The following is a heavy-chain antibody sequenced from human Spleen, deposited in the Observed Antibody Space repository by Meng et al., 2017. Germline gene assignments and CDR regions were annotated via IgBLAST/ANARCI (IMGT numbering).Heavy chain of an antibody. Sequence: VQLVESGGGLVQPGGSLRLSCAASGFTFSSYWMHWVRQAPGKGLVWVSRINSDGSITNYADSVKGRFTISRDNAKNTLHLQLNSLRAEDTAVYYCARDFGGWYDVWGQGTLVTVSS. CDR3: ARDFGGWYDV. V-gene: IGHV3-74*01. CDR2: INSDGSIT. D-gene: IGHD3-3*01. J-gene: IGHJ5*02. CDR1: GFTFSSYW.